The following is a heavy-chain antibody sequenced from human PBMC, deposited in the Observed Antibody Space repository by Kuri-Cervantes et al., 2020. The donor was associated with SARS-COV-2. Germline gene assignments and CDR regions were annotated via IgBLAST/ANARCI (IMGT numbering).Heavy chain of an antibody. CDR2: MNPNSGNT. D-gene: IGHD2-2*02. V-gene: IGHV1-8*03. CDR1: GYTFTSYD. CDR3: ASRETLRPYCSSTSCYTDDAFDI. Sequence: ASVKVSCKASGYTFTSYDINWVRQATGQGLEWMGWMNPNSGNTGYAQKFQGRVTITRNTSISTAYMELSSLRSEDTAVYYCASRETLRPYCSSTSCYTDDAFDIWGQGTMVTVSS. J-gene: IGHJ3*02.